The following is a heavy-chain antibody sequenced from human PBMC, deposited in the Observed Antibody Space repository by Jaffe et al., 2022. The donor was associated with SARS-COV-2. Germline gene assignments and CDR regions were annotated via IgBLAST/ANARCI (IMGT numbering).Heavy chain of an antibody. Sequence: EVQLVESGGGLVQPGGSLRLSCAASGFTFSSYWMSWVRQAPGKGLEWVANIKQDGSEKYYVDSVKGRFTISRDNAKNSLYLQMNSLRAEDTAVYYCARDRVGLPYHYYGMDVWGQGTTVTVSS. CDR1: GFTFSSYW. D-gene: IGHD2-21*01. CDR3: ARDRVGLPYHYYGMDV. CDR2: IKQDGSEK. J-gene: IGHJ6*02. V-gene: IGHV3-7*01.